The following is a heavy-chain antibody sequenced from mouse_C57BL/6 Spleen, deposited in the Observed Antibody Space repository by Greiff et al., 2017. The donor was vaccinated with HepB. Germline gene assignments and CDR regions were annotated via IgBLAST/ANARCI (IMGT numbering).Heavy chain of an antibody. Sequence: EVQVVESGPGLVKPSQSLSLTCSVTGYSITSGYYWNWIRQFPGNKLEWMGYISYDGSNNYNPSLKNRISITRDTSKNQFFLKLNSVTTEDTATYYCARVDGYEWYFDVWGTGTTVTVSS. CDR1: GYSITSGYY. CDR2: ISYDGSN. V-gene: IGHV3-6*01. D-gene: IGHD2-2*01. CDR3: ARVDGYEWYFDV. J-gene: IGHJ1*03.